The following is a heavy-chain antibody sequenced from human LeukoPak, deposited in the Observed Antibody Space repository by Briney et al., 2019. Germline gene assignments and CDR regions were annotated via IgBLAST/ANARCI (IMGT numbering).Heavy chain of an antibody. Sequence: PGGSLRLSCAASGFAFSTYAMHWVCQAPGKGLEWVALISYGGRNQSYTDSVKGRFTISRDNSKITLFLQMNSLRAEDTAVYYCARETRLTLLYDAFDLWGQGTMVTVSS. CDR3: ARETRLTLLYDAFDL. CDR1: GFAFSTYA. D-gene: IGHD3-10*01. CDR2: ISYGGRNQ. V-gene: IGHV3-30*04. J-gene: IGHJ3*01.